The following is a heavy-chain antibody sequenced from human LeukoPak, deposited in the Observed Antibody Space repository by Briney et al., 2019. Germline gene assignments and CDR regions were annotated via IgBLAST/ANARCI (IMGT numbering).Heavy chain of an antibody. D-gene: IGHD6-19*01. J-gene: IGHJ6*02. Sequence: PGGSLRLSCAASGFTFSSYGMHWVRQAPGKGLEWVAVISYDGSNKYYADSVKGRFTISRENAKNSLYLQMNNLRAGDTAVYYCVRDPSGRGMDVWGQGTTVTVSS. V-gene: IGHV3-30*03. CDR2: ISYDGSNK. CDR3: VRDPSGRGMDV. CDR1: GFTFSSYG.